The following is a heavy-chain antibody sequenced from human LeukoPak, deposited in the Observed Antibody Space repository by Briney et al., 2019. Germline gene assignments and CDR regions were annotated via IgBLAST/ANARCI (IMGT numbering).Heavy chain of an antibody. CDR3: ARGDHDILTGYFSAEYFQH. V-gene: IGHV3-33*01. J-gene: IGHJ1*01. CDR1: GFTFSSYG. CDR2: IWYDGSNK. D-gene: IGHD3-9*01. Sequence: GRSLRLSCAASGFTFSSYGMHWVRQAPGKGLEWVAVIWYDGSNKYYADSVKGRFTISRDNSKNTLYLQMNSLRAEDTAVYYCARGDHDILTGYFSAEYFQHWGQGTLVTVSS.